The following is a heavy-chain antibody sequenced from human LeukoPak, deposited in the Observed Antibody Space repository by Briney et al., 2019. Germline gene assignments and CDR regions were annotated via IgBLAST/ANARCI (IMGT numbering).Heavy chain of an antibody. D-gene: IGHD3-22*01. J-gene: IGHJ3*02. CDR3: ARLGGDYYDSSGYSPVGAFDI. Sequence: GESLKISFKGSGYRVTSYWIGWVRQIPGKGPEWMGVIYPRGSDTRYSPSFQGQVTISADKSFSTAYLQWSGLKASDTAMYYCARLGGDYYDSSGYSPVGAFDIWGQGTMVTVSS. V-gene: IGHV5-51*01. CDR2: IYPRGSDT. CDR1: GYRVTSYW.